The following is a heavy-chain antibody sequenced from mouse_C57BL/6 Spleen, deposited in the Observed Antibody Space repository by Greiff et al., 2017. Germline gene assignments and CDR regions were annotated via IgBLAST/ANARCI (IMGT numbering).Heavy chain of an antibody. V-gene: IGHV1-61*01. Sequence: VQLQQPGAELVRPGSSVKLSCKASGYTFTSYWMDWVTQRPGQGLEWIGNIYPSDSETLYNQKFKDKATLTVDKSSSTASMQHRSLTSEDSAVYYCAGSTSNYAYFDVWGTGTTVTVSS. CDR1: GYTFTSYW. J-gene: IGHJ1*03. CDR3: AGSTSNYAYFDV. D-gene: IGHD2-5*01. CDR2: IYPSDSET.